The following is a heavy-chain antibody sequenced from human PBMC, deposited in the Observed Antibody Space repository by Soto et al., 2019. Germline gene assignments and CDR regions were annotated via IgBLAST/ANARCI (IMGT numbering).Heavy chain of an antibody. D-gene: IGHD6-19*01. J-gene: IGHJ6*02. CDR3: ASDPHLFEEFSGIAVAGTRVGYYGMDV. Sequence: SVKVSCKASGGTFSSYAISWVRQAPGQGLEWMGGIIPIFGTANYAQKFQGRVTITADESTSTAYMELSSLRSEDTAVYYCASDPHLFEEFSGIAVAGTRVGYYGMDVRGQGTTVTVSS. CDR1: GGTFSSYA. CDR2: IIPIFGTA. V-gene: IGHV1-69*13.